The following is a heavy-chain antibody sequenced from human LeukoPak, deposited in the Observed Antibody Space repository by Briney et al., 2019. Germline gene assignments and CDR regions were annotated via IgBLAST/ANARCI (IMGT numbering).Heavy chain of an antibody. Sequence: SETLSLTCTVSGGSISSSSYYWGWIRQPPGKGLEWIGSIYYSGSTYYNPSLKSRVTISVDTSKNQFSLKLSSVTAADTAVYYCARGRRYSYGYGADTFDIWGQGTMITVSS. CDR2: IYYSGST. V-gene: IGHV4-39*01. D-gene: IGHD5-18*01. CDR3: ARGRRYSYGYGADTFDI. CDR1: GGSISSSSYY. J-gene: IGHJ3*02.